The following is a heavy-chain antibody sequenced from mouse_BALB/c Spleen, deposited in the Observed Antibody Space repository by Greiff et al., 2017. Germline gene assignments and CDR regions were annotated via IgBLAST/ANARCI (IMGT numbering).Heavy chain of an antibody. CDR3: ARDHDYYGSSYAMDY. V-gene: IGHV2-6-7*01. CDR1: GFSLTGYG. J-gene: IGHJ4*01. CDR2: IWGDGST. D-gene: IGHD1-1*01. Sequence: VQLKQSGPGLVAPSQSLSITCTVSGFSLTGYGVNWVRQPPGKGLEWLGMIWGDGSTDYNSALKSRLSISKDNSKSQVFLKMNSLQTDDTARYYCARDHDYYGSSYAMDYWGQGTSVTVSS.